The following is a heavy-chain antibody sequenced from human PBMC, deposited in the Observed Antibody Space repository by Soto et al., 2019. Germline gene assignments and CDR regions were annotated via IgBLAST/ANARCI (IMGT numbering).Heavy chain of an antibody. CDR1: GYTFTSYY. J-gene: IGHJ6*03. CDR2: INPSGGST. D-gene: IGHD3-10*01. V-gene: IGHV1-46*03. CDR3: ARASYYGSGSRQAYYMDV. Sequence: ASVKVSCKASGYTFTSYYMHWVRQAPGQGLEWMGIINPSGGSTSYAQKFQGRVTMTRDTSTSTVYMELSSLRSEDTAVYYRARASYYGSGSRQAYYMDVWGKGTTVTVSS.